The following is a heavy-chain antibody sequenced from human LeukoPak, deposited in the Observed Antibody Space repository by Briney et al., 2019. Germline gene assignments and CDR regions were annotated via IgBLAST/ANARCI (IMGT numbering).Heavy chain of an antibody. V-gene: IGHV3-23*01. CDR1: GFTFTSYS. J-gene: IGHJ4*02. CDR3: TRAAMIYSISGRRFDY. CDR2: ISGGGGST. Sequence: GGSLRLSCAASGFTFTSYSMNWVRQAPGKGLEWVSTISGGGGSTYYADSVKGRFTISRDNSKNTLYLQVNSLRAEDTAVYYCTRAAMIYSISGRRFDYWGRGTLVTVSS. D-gene: IGHD3/OR15-3a*01.